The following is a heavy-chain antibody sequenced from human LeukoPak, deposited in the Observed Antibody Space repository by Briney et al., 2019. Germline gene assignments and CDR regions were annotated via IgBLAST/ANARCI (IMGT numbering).Heavy chain of an antibody. Sequence: GGSLRLSCAASGFTVSSNYMSWVRQAPGKGLEWVSVIYGGGTTNYADSVKGRFTISRDNSKNIVYLQMNSLRAEDTAIYYCAKVRGGTFDPWGQGTLVTVSS. CDR3: AKVRGGTFDP. CDR1: GFTVSSNY. V-gene: IGHV3-66*01. D-gene: IGHD4/OR15-4a*01. J-gene: IGHJ5*02. CDR2: IYGGGTT.